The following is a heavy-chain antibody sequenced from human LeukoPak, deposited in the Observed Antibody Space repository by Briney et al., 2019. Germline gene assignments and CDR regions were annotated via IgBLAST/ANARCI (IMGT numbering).Heavy chain of an antibody. Sequence: SQTLSLTCAISGDSVSSNSDAWNWIRQSPSRGLEWLGRTYYRSSWYNDYAVSVKSRIIINPDTSKNHFSLQLNSVTPEDTAVYYCARGTGVFDYWGQGTRVTVSS. CDR2: TYYRSSWYN. V-gene: IGHV6-1*01. CDR3: ARGTGVFDY. J-gene: IGHJ4*02. CDR1: GDSVSSNSDA. D-gene: IGHD7-27*01.